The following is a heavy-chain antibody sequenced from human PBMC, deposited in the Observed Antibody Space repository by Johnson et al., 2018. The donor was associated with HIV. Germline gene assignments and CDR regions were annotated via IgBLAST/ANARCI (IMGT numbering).Heavy chain of an antibody. CDR3: ASGYNDAFDI. Sequence: VQLVESGGGVVQPGRSLRLSCAASGFTFSSYDMHWVRQATGKGLEWVSAIGTAGNTYYPGSVKGRFTISRENAKNSLYLQMNSLRAGDTAVYYCASGYNDAFDIWGQGTMVTVSS. V-gene: IGHV3-13*01. D-gene: IGHD5-24*01. J-gene: IGHJ3*02. CDR1: GFTFSSYD. CDR2: IGTAGNT.